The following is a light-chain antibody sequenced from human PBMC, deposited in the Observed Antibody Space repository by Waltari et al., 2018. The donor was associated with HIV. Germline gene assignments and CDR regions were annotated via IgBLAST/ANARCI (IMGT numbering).Light chain of an antibody. J-gene: IGLJ2*01. V-gene: IGLV3-21*02. CDR3: QVWDSSSDHPRVV. Sequence: SDVLTQPPSVSVAPGQTARIPCGGNSIGSKSVHWYQQRPGQAPVLVVYDNGGRPSGFPERFSGSKSGNTATLTISRVEAGDEADFYCQVWDSSSDHPRVVFGGGTKVTVL. CDR1: SIGSKS. CDR2: DNG.